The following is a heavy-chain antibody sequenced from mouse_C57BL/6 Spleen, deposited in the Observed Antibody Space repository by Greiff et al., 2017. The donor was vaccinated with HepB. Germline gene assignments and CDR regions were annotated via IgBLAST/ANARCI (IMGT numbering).Heavy chain of an antibody. CDR3: AREDGYYEAWFAY. J-gene: IGHJ3*01. V-gene: IGHV1-81*01. D-gene: IGHD2-3*01. CDR1: GYTFTSYG. CDR2: IYPRSGNT. Sequence: VQLQQSGAELARPGASVKLSCKASGYTFTSYGISWVKQRTGQGLEWIGEIYPRSGNTYYNEKFKGKATLTADKSSSTAYMELRSLTSEDSAVYFCAREDGYYEAWFAYWGQGTLVTVSA.